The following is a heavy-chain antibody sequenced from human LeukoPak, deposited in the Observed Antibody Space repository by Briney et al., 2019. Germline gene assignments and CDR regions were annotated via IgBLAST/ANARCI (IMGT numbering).Heavy chain of an antibody. CDR2: ISTSGTNT. CDR3: AKDDGYYDFWSGYGY. D-gene: IGHD3-3*01. Sequence: GGSLRLSCAASGFSFSNYAMSWVRQAPGKGLEWVSAISTSGTNTYYANSVRGRFTISRDNSKNTLYLQMNSLRAEDTAVYYCAKDDGYYDFWSGYGYWGQGTLVTVSS. CDR1: GFSFSNYA. J-gene: IGHJ4*02. V-gene: IGHV3-23*01.